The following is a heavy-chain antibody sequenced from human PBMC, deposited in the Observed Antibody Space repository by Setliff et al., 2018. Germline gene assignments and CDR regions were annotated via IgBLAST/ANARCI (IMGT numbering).Heavy chain of an antibody. CDR2: IRGRTDNYAT. J-gene: IGHJ4*02. D-gene: IGHD3-16*01. Sequence: GGSLRLSCAASGFSFSGSAVYWVRQASVKGLEWIGRIRGRTDNYATAYAASVRGRFTISRDNAKNSLYLQMNSLRAEDTAVYYCARVYAYSYGFDYWGQGTPVTVSS. CDR1: GFSFSGSA. CDR3: ARVYAYSYGFDY. V-gene: IGHV3-73*01.